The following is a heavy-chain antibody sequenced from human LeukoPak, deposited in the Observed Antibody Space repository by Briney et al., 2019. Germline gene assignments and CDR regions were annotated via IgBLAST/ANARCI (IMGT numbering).Heavy chain of an antibody. Sequence: SETLSLTCTVSGGSISGYYWSWIRQPPGKGLEWIGYIYYSGITNYNPSLKSRVTISVDTSKNQFSLKLSSVTAADTAVYYCAGETPTGAYYNYYMDVWGKGTTVTVSS. V-gene: IGHV4-59*01. CDR2: IYYSGIT. J-gene: IGHJ6*03. CDR3: AGETPTGAYYNYYMDV. CDR1: GGSISGYY. D-gene: IGHD2-15*01.